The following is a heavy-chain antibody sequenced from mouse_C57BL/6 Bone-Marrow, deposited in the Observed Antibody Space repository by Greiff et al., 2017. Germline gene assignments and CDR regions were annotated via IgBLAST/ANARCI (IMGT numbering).Heavy chain of an antibody. Sequence: VQLQQSGPELVKPGASVKISCKASGSAFSSSWMNWVKQRPGKGLEWIGRIYPGDGDTNYNGKFKGKATLTADKSSSTAYMQLSSLTSEDSAVYFCARTDWCAYWGQGTLVTVSA. CDR2: IYPGDGDT. CDR3: ARTDWCAY. V-gene: IGHV1-82*01. J-gene: IGHJ3*01. CDR1: GSAFSSSW.